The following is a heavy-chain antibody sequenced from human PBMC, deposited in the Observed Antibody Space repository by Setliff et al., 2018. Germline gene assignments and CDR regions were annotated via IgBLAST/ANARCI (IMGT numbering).Heavy chain of an antibody. D-gene: IGHD5-12*01. J-gene: IGHJ4*02. CDR3: TRGPGPWVVVAIPFDC. CDR2: IAPYNGNT. V-gene: IGHV1-18*01. CDR1: GGTFSSKA. Sequence: GASVKVSCKASGGTFSSKAISWVRQAPGQGREWLGWIAPYNGNTDYAQKFQGRLTMTTDTSTNTAQMELRSLTSADTAIYYCTRGPGPWVVVAIPFDCWGQGTLVTVSS.